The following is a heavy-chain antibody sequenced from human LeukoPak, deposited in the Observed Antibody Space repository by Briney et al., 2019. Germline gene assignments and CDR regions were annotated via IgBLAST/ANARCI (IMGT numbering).Heavy chain of an antibody. CDR1: GFTFSSYT. Sequence: GGSLRLSCAASGFTFSSYTMNWVRQAPGKGLEWVSSITSSSSYIYYADSVKGRFTISRDNSKNSLYLQMNSLRVEDTALYYCAKDTDSSGYYSGYFDYWGQGTLVTVSS. V-gene: IGHV3-21*04. CDR2: ITSSSSYI. D-gene: IGHD3-22*01. J-gene: IGHJ4*02. CDR3: AKDTDSSGYYSGYFDY.